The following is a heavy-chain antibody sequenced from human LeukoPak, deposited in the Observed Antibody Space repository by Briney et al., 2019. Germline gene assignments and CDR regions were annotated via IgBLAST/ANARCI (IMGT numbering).Heavy chain of an antibody. CDR2: ISYSGST. V-gene: IGHV4-59*08. D-gene: IGHD6-19*01. Sequence: SETLSLTCTVSGSSVSNYYRNWIRQPPGKGLEWLGHISYSGSTIYNPSLNSRVTISLDTSKNQFSLSLNSVTAADTAVYFCARRVLMSSAGVPDTWLDPWGQGTLVTVSS. CDR1: GSSVSNYY. J-gene: IGHJ5*02. CDR3: ARRVLMSSAGVPDTWLDP.